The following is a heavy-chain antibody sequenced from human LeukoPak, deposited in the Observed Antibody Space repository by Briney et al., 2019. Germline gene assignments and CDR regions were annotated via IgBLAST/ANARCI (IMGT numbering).Heavy chain of an antibody. CDR2: ISISGSNI. D-gene: IGHD3-22*01. V-gene: IGHV3-48*03. Sequence: PGGSLRLSCEVFGFTFSGFEMNWVRQAPGKGLEWIAYISISGSNICYADSVKGRFTISRDDTRGYLILQMHSLRVDDTGVYYCARGGSRGYVLNAFDAWGQGTMVTVSS. J-gene: IGHJ3*01. CDR1: GFTFSGFE. CDR3: ARGGSRGYVLNAFDA.